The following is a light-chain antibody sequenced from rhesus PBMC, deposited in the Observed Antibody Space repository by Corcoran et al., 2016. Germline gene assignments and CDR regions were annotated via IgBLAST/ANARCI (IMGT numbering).Light chain of an antibody. CDR1: DNVNNF. J-gene: IGKJ4*01. CDR3: QHSYCTPLN. V-gene: IGKV1-74*01. CDR2: RAS. Sequence: DIQMTQSPSSLSASIGDRVNITCRTSDNVNNFLNWYQQKPGKAPKLLINRASTLQSGVPSRFSGSGSGTDYTFTIARLQSEDVATYYCQHSYCTPLNFGGGTKVEIK.